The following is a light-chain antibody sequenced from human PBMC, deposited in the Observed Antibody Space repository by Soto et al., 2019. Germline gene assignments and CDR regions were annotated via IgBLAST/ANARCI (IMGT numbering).Light chain of an antibody. J-gene: IGKJ1*01. CDR1: QSVSSSY. CDR2: GAS. V-gene: IGKV3-20*01. CDR3: HQYGSSPPP. Sequence: EIVLTQSPGTLSLSPGERATLSCRASQSVSSSYLAWYQQKPGQAPSLLIYGASSRATGIPDRFSGSGSGTDFTLTISRLEPEDFALYYCHQYGSSPPPFGQGTKVEI.